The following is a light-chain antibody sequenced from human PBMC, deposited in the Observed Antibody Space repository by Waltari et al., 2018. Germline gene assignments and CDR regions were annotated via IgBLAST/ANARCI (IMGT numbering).Light chain of an antibody. CDR3: CSYARGDSHV. J-gene: IGLJ1*01. CDR2: DVN. Sequence: QSALTQPASVSGSPGQSITISCTGTSNDVGGYNYVSWYQQYPGKAPKVMIYDVNKRPSGVSDRFSCSKAGNTASLTISGLQADDEADYYCCSYARGDSHVFGTGTTVTVL. V-gene: IGLV2-14*03. CDR1: SNDVGGYNY.